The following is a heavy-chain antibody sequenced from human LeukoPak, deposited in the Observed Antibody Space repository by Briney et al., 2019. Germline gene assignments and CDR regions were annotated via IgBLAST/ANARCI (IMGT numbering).Heavy chain of an antibody. CDR2: ISYDGSNK. Sequence: GRSLRLSCAASGFTFSSYGMHWVRQAPGKGLEWVAVISYDGSNKYYADSVKGQFTISRDNSKNTLYLQMNSLRAEDTAVYYCAKVEHRYYYYYGMDVWGQGTTVTVSS. V-gene: IGHV3-30*18. CDR1: GFTFSSYG. D-gene: IGHD5-24*01. J-gene: IGHJ6*02. CDR3: AKVEHRYYYYYGMDV.